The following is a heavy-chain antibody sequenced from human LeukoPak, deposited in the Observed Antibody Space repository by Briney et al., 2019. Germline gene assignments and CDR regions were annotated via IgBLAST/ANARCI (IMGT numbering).Heavy chain of an antibody. J-gene: IGHJ4*02. D-gene: IGHD3-10*01. CDR1: GYTFSSYA. CDR3: ARDGSPYYYGSGSYYNVYFDY. Sequence: SVKVSCKASGYTFSSYAISWVRQAPGQGLEWMGGIIPIFGTANYAQKFQGRVTITADESTSTAYMELSSLRSEDTAVYYCARDGSPYYYGSGSYYNVYFDYWGQGTLVTVSS. V-gene: IGHV1-69*13. CDR2: IIPIFGTA.